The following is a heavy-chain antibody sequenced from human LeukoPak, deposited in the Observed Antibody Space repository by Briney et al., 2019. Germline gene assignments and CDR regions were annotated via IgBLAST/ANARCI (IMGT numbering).Heavy chain of an antibody. CDR1: GFTFSSYA. CDR3: AKDRGYYYDSSGELLDY. J-gene: IGHJ4*02. V-gene: IGHV3-30*02. CDR2: TRYDGSNK. D-gene: IGHD3-22*01. Sequence: PGGSLRLSCAASGFTFSSYAMSWVRQAPGKGLEWVAFTRYDGSNKYYADSVKGRFTISRDNSKNTLYLQMNSLRAEDTAVYYCAKDRGYYYDSSGELLDYWGQGTLVTVSS.